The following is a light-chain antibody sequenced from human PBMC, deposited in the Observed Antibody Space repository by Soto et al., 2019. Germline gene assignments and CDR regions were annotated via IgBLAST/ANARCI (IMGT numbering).Light chain of an antibody. CDR3: QSYDISLHNYV. Sequence: QSVLTQPPSVSGAPGQRVSISCIGSTSNIGAPYDVHWYQHLPGTAPKLLIYGDNNRPSGVPDRFSGSKSGTSAALAITRLQADDEADYYCQSYDISLHNYVFGTGTKLTVL. V-gene: IGLV1-40*01. CDR2: GDN. CDR1: TSNIGAPYD. J-gene: IGLJ1*01.